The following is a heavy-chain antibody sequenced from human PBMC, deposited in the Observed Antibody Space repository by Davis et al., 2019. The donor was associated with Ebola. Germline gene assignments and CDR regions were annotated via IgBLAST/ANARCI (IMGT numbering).Heavy chain of an antibody. V-gene: IGHV3-9*01. CDR3: AKVGGSSWGEFDY. D-gene: IGHD6-13*01. CDR2: ISWNSGSI. CDR1: GFTFSTYW. J-gene: IGHJ4*02. Sequence: GGSLRLSCAASGFTFSTYWMYWVRQAPGKGLEWVSGISWNSGSIGYVDSVKGRFTISRDNAKNSLYLQMNSLRPEDTALYYCAKVGGSSWGEFDYWGQGTLVTVSS.